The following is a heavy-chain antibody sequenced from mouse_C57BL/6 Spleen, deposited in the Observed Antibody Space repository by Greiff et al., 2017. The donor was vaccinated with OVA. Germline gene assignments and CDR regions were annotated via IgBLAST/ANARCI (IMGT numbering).Heavy chain of an antibody. V-gene: IGHV5-9*01. CDR3: ARLDGSSFYAMDY. J-gene: IGHJ4*01. CDR2: ISGGGGNT. CDR1: GFTFSSYT. Sequence: DVKLVESGGGLVKPGGSLKLSCAASGFTFSSYTMSWVRQTPEKRLAWVATISGGGGNTYYPDSVKGRFTISRDNAKNTLYLQMSSLRSEDTALYYCARLDGSSFYAMDYWGQGTSVTVSS. D-gene: IGHD1-1*01.